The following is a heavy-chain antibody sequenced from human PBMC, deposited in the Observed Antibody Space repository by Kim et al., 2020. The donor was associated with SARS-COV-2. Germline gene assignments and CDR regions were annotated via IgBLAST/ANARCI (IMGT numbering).Heavy chain of an antibody. J-gene: IGHJ4*02. CDR1: GFTFSSYA. Sequence: GGSLRLSCAASGFTFSSYAMSWVRQAPGKGLEWVSAISGSGGSTYYADSVKGRFTISRDNSKNTLYLQMNSQRAEDTAVYYCAKDRAPITMIVVTPDYWGQGTLVTVSS. CDR2: ISGSGGST. CDR3: AKDRAPITMIVVTPDY. V-gene: IGHV3-23*01. D-gene: IGHD3-22*01.